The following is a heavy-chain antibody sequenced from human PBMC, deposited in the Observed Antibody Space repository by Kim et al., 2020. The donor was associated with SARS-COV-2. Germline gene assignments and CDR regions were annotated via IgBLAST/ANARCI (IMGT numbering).Heavy chain of an antibody. V-gene: IGHV3-23*03. Sequence: VKDRFTITRDNAKNTLYLQMNSLRAEDTAVYYCAKGANYDILTGYYFDYWGQGTLVTVSS. J-gene: IGHJ4*02. CDR3: AKGANYDILTGYYFDY. D-gene: IGHD3-9*01.